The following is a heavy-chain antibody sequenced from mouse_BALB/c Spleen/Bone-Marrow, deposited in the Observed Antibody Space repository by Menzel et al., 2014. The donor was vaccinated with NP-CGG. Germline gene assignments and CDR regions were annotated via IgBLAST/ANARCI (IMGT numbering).Heavy chain of an antibody. D-gene: IGHD2-2*01. CDR2: INPYNDGT. CDR1: GYTFTSYV. V-gene: IGHV1-14*01. CDR3: ARSLYGFDWYFDV. J-gene: IGHJ1*01. Sequence: VQLQQPGPELAKPGASVKMSCKASGYTFTSYVMHWVKQKPGQGLEWIGNINPYNDGTKYNEKFKGKATLTSDKFSSTAYMELGSLTSEDSAVYYCARSLYGFDWYFDVWGAGTTVTVSS.